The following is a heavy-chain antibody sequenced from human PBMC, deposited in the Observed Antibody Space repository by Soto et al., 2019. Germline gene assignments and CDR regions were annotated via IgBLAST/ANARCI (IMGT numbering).Heavy chain of an antibody. CDR1: GFSFSSYS. Sequence: GGSLRLSCAASGFSFSSYSMIWVRQAPGEGLEWVSSITSSSSSIFYAASVQGRFTISRDNAKNSLYLQMNGLRAEDTAVYYCARAFAGTSSSDYWGQGTLVTVSS. CDR3: ARAFAGTSSSDY. D-gene: IGHD6-13*01. CDR2: ITSSSSSI. V-gene: IGHV3-21*01. J-gene: IGHJ4*02.